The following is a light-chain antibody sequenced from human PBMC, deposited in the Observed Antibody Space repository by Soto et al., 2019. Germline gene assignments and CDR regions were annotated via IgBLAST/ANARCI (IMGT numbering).Light chain of an antibody. CDR1: SSDVGGYNY. CDR3: SSYTVISTYV. CDR2: EVT. Sequence: QSALTQPASVSGSPGQSITISCTGTSSDVGGYNYVSWYQQHPGKAPKLMIYEVTNRPSGVSTRFSGSKSGNTASLIISGLQAEDEADYYCSSYTVISTYVFGTGTKVTV. J-gene: IGLJ1*01. V-gene: IGLV2-14*01.